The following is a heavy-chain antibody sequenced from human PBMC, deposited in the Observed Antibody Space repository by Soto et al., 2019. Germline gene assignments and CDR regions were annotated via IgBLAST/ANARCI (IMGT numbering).Heavy chain of an antibody. CDR2: VSGNNGVS. D-gene: IGHD2-2*01. V-gene: IGHV1-18*04. Sequence: QVQLMQSGTEVKKPGASVTVSCKASGYTSADFGISWVRQAPGQGLEWMGWVSGNNGVSNPAPKVQGRITMTLDTSTGVSYMALRSPRSDDTAVYYCVRDQKYFRVNGNWFDSWGQGTLVSVSS. CDR3: VRDQKYFRVNGNWFDS. J-gene: IGHJ5*01. CDR1: GYTSADFG.